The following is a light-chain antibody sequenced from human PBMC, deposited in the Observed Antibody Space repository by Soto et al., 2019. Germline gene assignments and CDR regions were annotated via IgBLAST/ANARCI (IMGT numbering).Light chain of an antibody. CDR1: QSVSSSY. J-gene: IGKJ1*01. V-gene: IGKV3-20*01. Sequence: EIVLTQSPGTLSLSPGERATLSCRASQSVSSSYLAWYQQKPGQAPRLLIYGASSRATGIPDRFSGSGSGTDFTLTISRLEPEDFAVYYCQQYGSSPGRTFGQGTKGEIK. CDR3: QQYGSSPGRT. CDR2: GAS.